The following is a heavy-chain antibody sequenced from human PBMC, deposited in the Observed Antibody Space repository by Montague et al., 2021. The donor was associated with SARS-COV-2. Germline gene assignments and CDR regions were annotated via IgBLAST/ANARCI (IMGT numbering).Heavy chain of an antibody. V-gene: IGHV2-5*01. CDR1: GFSLDSRGVG. D-gene: IGHD6-19*01. J-gene: IGHJ4*02. Sequence: PVLVKPTQTLTLTCTFSGFSLDSRGVGVSWIRQPPGKALECLAPIYWNYGKRYSHSPKTRLTVTKDTSKNQVVLTMTDIDPVDTATYFCEDKLSGRQIEFANWGQGVLVTVSS. CDR3: EDKLSGRQIEFAN. CDR2: IYWNYGK.